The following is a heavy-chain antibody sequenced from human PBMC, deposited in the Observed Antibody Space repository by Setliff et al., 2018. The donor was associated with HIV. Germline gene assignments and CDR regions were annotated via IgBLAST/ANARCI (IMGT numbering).Heavy chain of an antibody. D-gene: IGHD3-3*01. V-gene: IGHV1-18*04. CDR2: ISAYNGNT. CDR1: GYTFSDYY. CDR3: AREYYDFWSGYSDAFHI. J-gene: IGHJ3*02. Sequence: WASVKVSCKASGYTFSDYYLHWVRQAPGQGLEWMGWISAYNGNTNYAEKLQGRVTMTTDTSTSTAYMELRSLRSDDTAVYYCAREYYDFWSGYSDAFHIWGQGTMVTVSS.